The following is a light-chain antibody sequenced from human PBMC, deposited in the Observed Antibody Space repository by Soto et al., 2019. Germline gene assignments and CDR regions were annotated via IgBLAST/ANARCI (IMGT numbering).Light chain of an antibody. J-gene: IGKJ1*01. CDR2: AAS. CDR3: QQSYSTLRT. V-gene: IGKV1-39*01. CDR1: QSNSSY. Sequence: DIQMTPSPSSLSASVGDRVTITCRASQSNSSYLNWYQQKPGKAPKLLIYAASSLESGVPSRFSGSGSGTDFTLPISSLQPEDFATYYCQQSYSTLRTFGQGTKVDIK.